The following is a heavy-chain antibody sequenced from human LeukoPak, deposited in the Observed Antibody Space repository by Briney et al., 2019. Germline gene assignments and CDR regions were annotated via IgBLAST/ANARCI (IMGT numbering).Heavy chain of an antibody. V-gene: IGHV3-48*03. Sequence: GGSLRLSCAASGFTFSDFEMNWVRQAPGKGLEWVSDISRRGSTTYYADSVKGRFTISRDNAKNSLYLQMNSLRAEDTAVYYCACDSYGGLVRYWGQGTLVTVSS. CDR3: ACDSYGGLVRY. J-gene: IGHJ4*02. CDR1: GFTFSDFE. D-gene: IGHD5-18*01. CDR2: ISRRGSTT.